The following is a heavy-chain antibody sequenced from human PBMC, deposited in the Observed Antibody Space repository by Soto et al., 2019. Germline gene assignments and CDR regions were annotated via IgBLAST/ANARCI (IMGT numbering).Heavy chain of an antibody. V-gene: IGHV4-4*07. CDR1: YGYINSYY. Sequence: PSETLSLTCTVAYGYINSYYWRLIRQPAGKGLEWIGRIFTSGNTNYNPSLKSRVTISVDTTKNQISLKLSSMTAADTAVYFCARQGNDAEGFDYWGQGTLVTVSS. CDR3: ARQGNDAEGFDY. J-gene: IGHJ4*02. D-gene: IGHD5-12*01. CDR2: IFTSGNT.